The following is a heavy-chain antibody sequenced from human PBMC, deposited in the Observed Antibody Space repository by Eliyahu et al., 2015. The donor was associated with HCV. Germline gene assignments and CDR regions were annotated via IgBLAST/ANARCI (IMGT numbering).Heavy chain of an antibody. CDR2: ISYDGSNK. CDR1: GXTFSXYG. V-gene: IGHV3-30*18. CDR3: AKDVYSYELYYYYGMDV. Sequence: QVQLVESGGGVVQPGRSLRLSXAASGXTFSXYGMHWVRQAPGKGLEWVAVISYDGSNKYYADSVKGRFTISRDNSKNTLYLQMNSLRAEDTAVYYCAKDVYSYELYYYYGMDVWGQGTTVTVSS. D-gene: IGHD5-18*01. J-gene: IGHJ6*02.